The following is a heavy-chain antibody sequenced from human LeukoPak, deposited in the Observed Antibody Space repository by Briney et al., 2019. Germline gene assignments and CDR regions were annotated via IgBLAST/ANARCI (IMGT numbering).Heavy chain of an antibody. V-gene: IGHV4-61*02. CDR1: GGSISSGSYY. CDR2: IYTSGST. Sequence: PSETLSLTCTVSGGSISSGSYYWSWIRQPTGKGLEWIGRIYTSGSTNYNPSLKSRGTISVDTTKNQSSLKLSSVTAAATAVYYCARDVSSSWSYYYYYMDVWGKGTTVTVSS. D-gene: IGHD6-13*01. CDR3: ARDVSSSWSYYYYYMDV. J-gene: IGHJ6*03.